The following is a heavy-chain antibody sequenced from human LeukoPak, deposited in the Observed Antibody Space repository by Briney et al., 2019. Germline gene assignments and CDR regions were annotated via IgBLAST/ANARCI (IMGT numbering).Heavy chain of an antibody. J-gene: IGHJ3*02. V-gene: IGHV3-21*01. CDR2: ISSSSSYI. CDR3: ARGGTMIVVALDAFDI. CDR1: GFTFSSYS. D-gene: IGHD3-22*01. Sequence: PGGSLRLSCAASGFTFSSYSMNWVRQAPGKGLEWVSSISSSSSYIYYADSVKGRFTISRDNAKNSLYLQMNSLRAEDTAVYYCARGGTMIVVALDAFDIWGQGTMVTVFS.